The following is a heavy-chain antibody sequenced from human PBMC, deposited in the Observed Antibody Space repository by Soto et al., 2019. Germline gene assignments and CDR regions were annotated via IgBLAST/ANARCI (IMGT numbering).Heavy chain of an antibody. CDR2: IYYSGST. CDR3: AREKWFDP. Sequence: PSETLSITCPVSGGSLSLYYWSWIRPPPGKGLEWIGYIYYSGSTNYNPALKSRVTISVDTSKNQFSLKLSSVTAADTAVYYCAREKWFDPWGQGTLVTVSS. V-gene: IGHV4-59*01. CDR1: GGSLSLYY. J-gene: IGHJ5*02.